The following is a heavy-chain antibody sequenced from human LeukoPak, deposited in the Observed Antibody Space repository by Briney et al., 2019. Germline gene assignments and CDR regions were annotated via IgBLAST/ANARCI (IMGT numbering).Heavy chain of an antibody. CDR1: GFTFSSYW. CDR3: ARAYYDSSGYYYGPYYYYYMDV. V-gene: IGHV3-7*01. Sequence: GGSLRLSCAASGFTFSSYWMSWVRQAPGKGLEWVANIKEDGGETYYADSVKGRFTISRDNAKNSLYLQMNSLRAEDTAVYYCARAYYDSSGYYYGPYYYYYMDVWGKGTTVTVSS. D-gene: IGHD3-22*01. J-gene: IGHJ6*03. CDR2: IKEDGGET.